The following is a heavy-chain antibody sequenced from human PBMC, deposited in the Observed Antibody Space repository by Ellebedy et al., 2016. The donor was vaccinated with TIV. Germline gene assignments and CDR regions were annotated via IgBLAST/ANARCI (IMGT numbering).Heavy chain of an antibody. CDR1: GGTIVSSSNY. V-gene: IGHV4-39*07. CDR2: SYYSDAV. CDR3: ARGRLQSIYSWFDP. Sequence: GSLRLSCTVSGGTIVSSSNYWAWIRQSPGKGLEWIGSSYYSDAVYYSPSLKSRVAISVDTSKNQFSLSLRSVTAADTAVYFCARGRLQSIYSWFDPWGQGTLVTVSS. J-gene: IGHJ5*02. D-gene: IGHD4-11*01.